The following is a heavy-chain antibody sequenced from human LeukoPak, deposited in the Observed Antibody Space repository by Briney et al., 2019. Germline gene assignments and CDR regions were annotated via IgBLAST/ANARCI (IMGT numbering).Heavy chain of an antibody. CDR3: ARIRDGYNYVDY. CDR2: IYYSGST. Sequence: SQTLSLTCTVSGGSIISAGYSWSWFRQHPGKGLECIAYIYYSGSTYYNPSLKSRVTISVDTSKNQFSLKLTSVTAADTAVYYCARIRDGYNYVDYWGQGTLVAVSS. J-gene: IGHJ4*02. CDR1: GGSIISAGYS. V-gene: IGHV4-31*03. D-gene: IGHD5-24*01.